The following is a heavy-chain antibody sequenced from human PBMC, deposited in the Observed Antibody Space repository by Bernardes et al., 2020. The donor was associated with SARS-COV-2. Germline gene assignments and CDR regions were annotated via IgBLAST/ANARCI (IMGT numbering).Heavy chain of an antibody. Sequence: GGSLRLSCGASGLTVSGSYMSWVRQAPGKGLEWVSLLYSGGSTFYADSVKGRFTISRDNSKNTLYLEMNSLRPEDTAMYYCAKGAQNDYYDSSGYYWGFPRDDAFDIWGQGKMVTV. CDR3: AKGAQNDYYDSSGYYWGFPRDDAFDI. J-gene: IGHJ3*02. D-gene: IGHD3-22*01. V-gene: IGHV3-66*01. CDR1: GLTVSGSY. CDR2: LYSGGST.